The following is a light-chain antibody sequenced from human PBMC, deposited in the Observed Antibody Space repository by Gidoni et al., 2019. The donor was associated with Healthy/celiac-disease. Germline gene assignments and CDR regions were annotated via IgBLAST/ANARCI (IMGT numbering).Light chain of an antibody. V-gene: IGLV2-14*01. Sequence: QSALTQPASVSGSPGQSITISCTGTSSDVGGYNYVSWYQQHPGKAPKLMIYEVSNRPSWVSNRFSGSKSGNTASLTISGLQAEDEADYYCSSYTSSSTEVVFGGGTKLTVL. J-gene: IGLJ2*01. CDR1: SSDVGGYNY. CDR2: EVS. CDR3: SSYTSSSTEVV.